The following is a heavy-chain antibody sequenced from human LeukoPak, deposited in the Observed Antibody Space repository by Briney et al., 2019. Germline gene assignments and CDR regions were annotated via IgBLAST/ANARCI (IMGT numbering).Heavy chain of an antibody. CDR1: GFTFSSYA. Sequence: PGGSLRLSCAASGFTFSSYAMSWVRQAPGKGLEWVSAISGSGGSTYYADSVKGRFTISRDNSKNTLYLQMNSLRAEDTAVYCCAKKTVAGTLFDYWGQGTLVTVSS. J-gene: IGHJ4*02. V-gene: IGHV3-23*01. CDR2: ISGSGGST. CDR3: AKKTVAGTLFDY. D-gene: IGHD6-19*01.